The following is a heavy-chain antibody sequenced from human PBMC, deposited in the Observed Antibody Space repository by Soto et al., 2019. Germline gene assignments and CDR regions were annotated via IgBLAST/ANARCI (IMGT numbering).Heavy chain of an antibody. J-gene: IGHJ4*02. Sequence: GGSLRLSCAAAGFTFSSYAMSWVRQAPGKGLEWVSAISGSGGSTYYADSVKGRFTISRDNSKNTLYLQMNSLRAEDTAVYYCAKENGYSSSWFEFDYWGQGTLVTVSS. CDR1: GFTFSSYA. D-gene: IGHD6-13*01. CDR3: AKENGYSSSWFEFDY. V-gene: IGHV3-23*01. CDR2: ISGSGGST.